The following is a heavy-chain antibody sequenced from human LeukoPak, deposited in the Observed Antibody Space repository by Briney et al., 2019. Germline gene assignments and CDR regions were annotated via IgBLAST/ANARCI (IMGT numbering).Heavy chain of an antibody. CDR3: AKGYSYGLYNWFDP. CDR2: ISGSGGST. V-gene: IGHV3-23*01. Sequence: PGGSLRLSCAASGFTFSSYAMSWVRQAPGKGLEWVSAISGSGGSTYYADSVKGRFTISRDNSKNTPYLQMNSLRAEDTAVYYCAKGYSYGLYNWFDPWGQGTLVTVSS. CDR1: GFTFSSYA. D-gene: IGHD5-18*01. J-gene: IGHJ5*02.